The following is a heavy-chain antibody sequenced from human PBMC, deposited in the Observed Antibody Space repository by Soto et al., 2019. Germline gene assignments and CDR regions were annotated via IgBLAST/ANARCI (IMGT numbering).Heavy chain of an antibody. D-gene: IGHD3-3*01. J-gene: IGHJ6*02. V-gene: IGHV4-30-4*01. CDR1: GGSISSGDYY. CDR3: ARADFWSGRQYYYYYGMDV. Sequence: KASETLSLTCTVSGGSISSGDYYWSWIRQPPGKGLEWIGYIYYSGSTYYNPSLKSRVTISVDTSKNQFSLKLSSVTAADTAVYYCARADFWSGRQYYYYYGMDVWGQGTTVTVSS. CDR2: IYYSGST.